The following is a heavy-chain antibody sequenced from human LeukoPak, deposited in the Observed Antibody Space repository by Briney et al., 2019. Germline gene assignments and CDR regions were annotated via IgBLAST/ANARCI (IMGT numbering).Heavy chain of an antibody. V-gene: IGHV1-18*01. Sequence: ASVKVSCKASGYTLTSYGISWVRQAPGQGLEWMGWISAHNGNTNYAQKFQGRVTMTIDTSANTAYMELRSLRSDDTAVYYCARDRGSDDFWSGYYNTEFDSWGQGTLVTVSS. J-gene: IGHJ4*02. CDR2: ISAHNGNT. D-gene: IGHD3-3*01. CDR1: GYTLTSYG. CDR3: ARDRGSDDFWSGYYNTEFDS.